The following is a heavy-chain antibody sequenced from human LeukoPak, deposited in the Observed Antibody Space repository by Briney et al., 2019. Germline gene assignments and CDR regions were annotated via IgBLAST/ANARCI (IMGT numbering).Heavy chain of an antibody. CDR3: AKDFSSSWYGYFDY. J-gene: IGHJ4*02. CDR1: GFTFDDYA. CDR2: ISWNSCSI. D-gene: IGHD6-13*01. Sequence: QPGGSLRLSCVASGFTFDDYAMHWVRHAPGKGLEGVSGISWNSCSIGYADSVKGRFTISRDNPKNSLYLQMNSLRAEDMALYYCAKDFSSSWYGYFDYWGQGTLVTVSS. V-gene: IGHV3-9*03.